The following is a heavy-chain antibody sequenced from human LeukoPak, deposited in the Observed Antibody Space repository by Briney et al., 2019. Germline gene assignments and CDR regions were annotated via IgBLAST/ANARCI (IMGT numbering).Heavy chain of an antibody. CDR1: GFTFSDYG. V-gene: IGHV3-33*01. D-gene: IGHD3-10*01. Sequence: PGGSLRLSCAASGFTFSDYGMHWVRQAPGKGLEWVAVIYNDGNNRYYADSVKGRFTVSRDNSKSMLYLELNSLRAEDTAAYYCARDSSRSVLLWFGELLWGQGTLVTVSS. CDR2: IYNDGNNR. J-gene: IGHJ4*02. CDR3: ARDSSRSVLLWFGELL.